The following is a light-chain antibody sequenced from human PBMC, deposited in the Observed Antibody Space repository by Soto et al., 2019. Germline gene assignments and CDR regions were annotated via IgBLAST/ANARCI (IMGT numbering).Light chain of an antibody. CDR1: QRISSN. CDR3: QQYNTWPPWT. V-gene: IGKV3-15*01. J-gene: IGKJ1*01. Sequence: EIVMTQSPATLSVSPGERVTLSCRASQRISSNLAWYQQKPGQAPRLLIYGASSRATGIPARFSGSGSGAEFTLTICSLQSEDFAVYYCQQYNTWPPWTFGQGTKVEIK. CDR2: GAS.